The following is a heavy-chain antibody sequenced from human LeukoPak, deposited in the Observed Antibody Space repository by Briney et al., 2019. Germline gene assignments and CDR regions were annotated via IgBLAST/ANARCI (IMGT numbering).Heavy chain of an antibody. CDR2: INPSGGST. Sequence: ASVKVSCKASGYTFTSYYMHWVRQAPGQGLEWMGIINPSGGSTSYAQKFQGRVTMTRDTSISTAYTELSRLRSDDTAVYYCARDPGARGYDYWGQGTLVTVSS. D-gene: IGHD3-10*01. J-gene: IGHJ4*02. CDR1: GYTFTSYY. CDR3: ARDPGARGYDY. V-gene: IGHV1-46*01.